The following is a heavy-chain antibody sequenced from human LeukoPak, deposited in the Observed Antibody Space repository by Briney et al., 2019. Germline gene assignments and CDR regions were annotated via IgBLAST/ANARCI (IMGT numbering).Heavy chain of an antibody. CDR2: IIPIFGTA. Sequence: SVTVSCKASGGTFSSYAISWVRQAPGQGLEWMGGIIPIFGTANYAQKFQGRVTITADESTSTAYMELSSLRSEDTAVYYCASRVAYDSSGYYGTGYFDYWGQGTLVTVSS. J-gene: IGHJ4*02. CDR3: ASRVAYDSSGYYGTGYFDY. CDR1: GGTFSSYA. V-gene: IGHV1-69*13. D-gene: IGHD3-22*01.